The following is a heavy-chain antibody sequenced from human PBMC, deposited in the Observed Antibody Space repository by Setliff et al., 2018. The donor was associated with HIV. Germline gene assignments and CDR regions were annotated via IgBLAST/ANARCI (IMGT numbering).Heavy chain of an antibody. CDR2: IYTSGST. Sequence: SETLSLTCTVSGGSISSGSYYWSWMRQPAGKGLEWIGHIYTSGSTNYNPSLKSRVTISVDTSKNQFSLNLTSVTAADTAVYFCAKTVVGDSYALPNDAFDIWGQGTMVTVSS. J-gene: IGHJ3*02. V-gene: IGHV4-61*09. D-gene: IGHD3-16*01. CDR3: AKTVVGDSYALPNDAFDI. CDR1: GGSISSGSYY.